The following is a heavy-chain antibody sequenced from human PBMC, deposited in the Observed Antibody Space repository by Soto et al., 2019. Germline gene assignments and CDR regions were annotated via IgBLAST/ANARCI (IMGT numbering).Heavy chain of an antibody. D-gene: IGHD1-26*01. CDR2: IYYNGGT. Sequence: QVQLQESGPGLVKPSQTLSLTCTVSGGSMRSGDYYWSWIRQPPGKGLEWIGYIYYNGGTYHNPSLKSRVTMSVDTSKNQFSLKVTSVTAADMAVYYCARGTGSYLAYYLHYWGQGILVTVSS. CDR1: GGSMRSGDYY. V-gene: IGHV4-30-4*01. J-gene: IGHJ4*02. CDR3: ARGTGSYLAYYLHY.